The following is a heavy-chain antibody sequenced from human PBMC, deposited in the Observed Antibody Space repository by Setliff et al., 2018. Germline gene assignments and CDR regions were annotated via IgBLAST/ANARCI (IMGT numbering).Heavy chain of an antibody. J-gene: IGHJ5*02. CDR1: GGSVSNSGFF. Sequence: SETLSLTCTVSGGSVSNSGFFWGWLRQAPGKGLEWIGNIYDSGSSNYNASLKSRLIITRDTSKKQFSLKLTSVTAADTAVYFCARAGGSPGFTDSWGQGTLVTVSS. CDR3: ARAGGSPGFTDS. V-gene: IGHV4-39*07. CDR2: IYDSGSS. D-gene: IGHD1-26*01.